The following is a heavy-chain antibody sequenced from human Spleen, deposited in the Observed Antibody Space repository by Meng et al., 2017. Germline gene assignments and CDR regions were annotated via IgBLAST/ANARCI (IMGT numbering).Heavy chain of an antibody. J-gene: IGHJ4*02. V-gene: IGHV4-4*03. CDR1: GSSISSIDW. CDR3: ASGRRGYCSGGSCYPLDY. Sequence: REEPGLGLVKRPGPLSRPCVVSGSSISSIDWWSWVRQPPGKGLEWIGEINHSGSTNYNPSLESRATISVDTSQNNLSLKLSSVTAADTAVYYCASGRRGYCSGGSCYPLDYWGQGTLVTVSS. D-gene: IGHD2-15*01. CDR2: INHSGST.